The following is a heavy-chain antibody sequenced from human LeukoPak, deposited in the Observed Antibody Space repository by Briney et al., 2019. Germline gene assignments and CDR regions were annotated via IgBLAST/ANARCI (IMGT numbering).Heavy chain of an antibody. Sequence: GGSLRLSCAASGFDFDNYWMTWVRQAPGKGLEWVANMNQDGSEQYYVDSVKGRFTISRDNGKNSLYLQMNSLRAEDTAVYYCSRGQGCAYWGQGTLVTVSS. CDR2: MNQDGSEQ. CDR3: SRGQGCAY. J-gene: IGHJ4*02. CDR1: GFDFDNYW. V-gene: IGHV3-7*04. D-gene: IGHD2-8*01.